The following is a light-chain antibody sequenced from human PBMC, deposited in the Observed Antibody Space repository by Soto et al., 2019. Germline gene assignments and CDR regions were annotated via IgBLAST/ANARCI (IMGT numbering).Light chain of an antibody. J-gene: IGKJ4*01. CDR2: GAS. Sequence: EVVMTQSPATLSVSLGDRATLSCRASQSVSGNLAWYQQKPGQGPRLLIYGASTRATGIPARFSGSGSGTEFTLTISSLQSEDFAVYSCQQYNNWPLTFGGGTKVDIK. V-gene: IGKV3-15*01. CDR3: QQYNNWPLT. CDR1: QSVSGN.